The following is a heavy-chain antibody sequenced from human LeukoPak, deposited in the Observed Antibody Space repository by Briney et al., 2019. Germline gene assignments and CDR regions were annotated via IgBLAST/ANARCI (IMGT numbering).Heavy chain of an antibody. CDR2: IIPILGIA. V-gene: IGHV1-69*04. CDR3: ARVHEPFAYFDY. J-gene: IGHJ4*02. Sequence: SVKVSCKASGGTFSSYAISWVRQAPGQGLEWMGRIIPILGIANYAQKFQGRVTITADKSTSTAYMELSSLRSEGTAVYYCARVHEPFAYFDYWGQGTLVTVSS. D-gene: IGHD1-14*01. CDR1: GGTFSSYA.